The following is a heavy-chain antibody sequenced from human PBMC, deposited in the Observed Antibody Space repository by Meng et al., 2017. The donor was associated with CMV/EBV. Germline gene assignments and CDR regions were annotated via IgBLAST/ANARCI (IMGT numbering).Heavy chain of an antibody. J-gene: IGHJ4*02. CDR1: GGYFIDYK. CDR3: ARSFTYPDY. Sequence: QLQRQLGAAVLLNPSSSRATTGSSYGGYFIDYKRSGIRQPPGKGLGCIGEINQSGSTNHNPSFKSRVTLSGDTSKTQFSLKLTTLTAADTAVYYCARSFTYPDYWGQGTLVTVSS. CDR2: INQSGST. V-gene: IGHV4-34*01.